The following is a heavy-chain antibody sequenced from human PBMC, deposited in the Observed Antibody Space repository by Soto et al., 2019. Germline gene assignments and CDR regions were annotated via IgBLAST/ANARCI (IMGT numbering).Heavy chain of an antibody. Sequence: SETLSLTCSVSGGSVRSGNHFWNWIRQPPGRGLEWLGYMYYTGVTNYNPSLKSRVSMSVDTSKDQFSLNLNSLTAADTAVYYCARGGEPLGYYGLDVWGQGTTVTVSS. V-gene: IGHV4-61*01. CDR3: ARGGEPLGYYGLDV. J-gene: IGHJ6*02. CDR2: MYYTGVT. CDR1: GGSVRSGNHF.